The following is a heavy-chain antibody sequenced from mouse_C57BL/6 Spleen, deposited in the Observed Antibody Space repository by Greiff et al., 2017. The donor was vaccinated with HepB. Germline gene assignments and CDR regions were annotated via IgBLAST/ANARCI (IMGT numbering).Heavy chain of an antibody. CDR1: GYTFTSYW. Sequence: LQESGAELVRPGTSVKLSCKASGYTFTSYWMHWVKQRPGQGLEWIGVIDPSDSYTNYNQKFKGKATLTVDTSSSTAYMQLSSLTSEDSAVYYCARSITTVGYFDVWGTGTTVTVSS. D-gene: IGHD1-1*01. J-gene: IGHJ1*03. CDR3: ARSITTVGYFDV. CDR2: IDPSDSYT. V-gene: IGHV1-59*01.